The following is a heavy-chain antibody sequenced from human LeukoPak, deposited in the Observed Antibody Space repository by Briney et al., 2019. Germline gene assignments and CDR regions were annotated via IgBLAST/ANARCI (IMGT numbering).Heavy chain of an antibody. V-gene: IGHV4-38-2*02. D-gene: IGHD3-10*01. Sequence: SETLSLTCTVSGYSISSGYYWGWIRQPPGKGLEWIGSIYHSGSTYYNPSLKSRVTISVDTSKNQFSLKLSSVTAADTAMYYCARVIPHYYGSGIDYWGQGTLVTVSS. CDR2: IYHSGST. CDR1: GYSISSGYY. CDR3: ARVIPHYYGSGIDY. J-gene: IGHJ4*02.